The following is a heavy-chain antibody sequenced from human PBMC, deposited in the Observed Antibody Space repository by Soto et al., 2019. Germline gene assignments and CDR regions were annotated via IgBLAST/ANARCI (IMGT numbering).Heavy chain of an antibody. CDR3: ARELWFGELSPDNWFDP. CDR1: GASLSDNY. J-gene: IGHJ5*02. V-gene: IGHV4-34*01. CDR2: INHSGNT. D-gene: IGHD3-10*01. Sequence: PSETLSLTCAVYGASLSDNYCNWLRQPPGKGLEWIGEINHSGNTNYNPSLRSRVTISIDTSKNQFSLKLSSVTAADTAVYYCARELWFGELSPDNWFDPWGQGTLVTVSS.